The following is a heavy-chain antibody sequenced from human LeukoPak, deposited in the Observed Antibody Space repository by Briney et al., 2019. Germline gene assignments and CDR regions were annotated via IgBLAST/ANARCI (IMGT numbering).Heavy chain of an antibody. CDR1: GGSISSGDYY. CDR2: IYYSGST. D-gene: IGHD1-26*01. CDR3: ARVGATDPDDY. V-gene: IGHV4-30-4*01. Sequence: SETLSLTRTVSGGSISSGDYYWSWIRQPPGKGLEWIGYIYYSGSTYYNPSLKSRVTISVDTSKNQFSLKLSSVTAADTAVYYCARVGATDPDDYWGQGTLVTVSS. J-gene: IGHJ4*02.